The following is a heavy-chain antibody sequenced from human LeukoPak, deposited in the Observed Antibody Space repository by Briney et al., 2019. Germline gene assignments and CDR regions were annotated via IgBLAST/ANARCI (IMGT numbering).Heavy chain of an antibody. Sequence: SETLPFTCTGSGGSISSYYWSWIRQPPGKGLEWIGYIYYSGSTNYNPSLKSRVTISIDTSKNQFSLKLSSVTAADTAVYYCARDGCGGSCFHYYYYYMDVWGKGTTVTISS. CDR2: IYYSGST. J-gene: IGHJ6*03. CDR1: GGSISSYY. CDR3: ARDGCGGSCFHYYYYYMDV. D-gene: IGHD2-15*01. V-gene: IGHV4-59*12.